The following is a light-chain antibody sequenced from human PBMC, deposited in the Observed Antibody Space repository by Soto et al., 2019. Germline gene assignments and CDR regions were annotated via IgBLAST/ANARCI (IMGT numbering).Light chain of an antibody. CDR1: QGISNY. CDR3: QKYNSAPWT. J-gene: IGKJ5*01. Sequence: DIQMAQSPSSLSASVGDRVTVTCRASQGISNYLAWYQQKPGKVPKLLIYAASTLQSGVPSRFSGSGSGTDFTLTISSLQPEDVATYYCQKYNSAPWTFGQGTRLEIK. CDR2: AAS. V-gene: IGKV1-27*01.